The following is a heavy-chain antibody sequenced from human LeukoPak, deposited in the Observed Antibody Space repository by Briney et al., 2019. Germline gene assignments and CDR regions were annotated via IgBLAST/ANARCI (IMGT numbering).Heavy chain of an antibody. CDR3: ARPTRPHNYFDY. V-gene: IGHV3-11*01. CDR2: ISSSGSTI. J-gene: IGHJ4*02. CDR1: GFTFSDYY. Sequence: NPGGSLRLSCAASGFTFSDYYMSWIRQAPGKGLEWVSYISSSGSTIYYADSVKGRFTISRDNAKNSLYLQMNSLRAEDTAVYYCARPTRPHNYFDYWGQGTLVTVSS.